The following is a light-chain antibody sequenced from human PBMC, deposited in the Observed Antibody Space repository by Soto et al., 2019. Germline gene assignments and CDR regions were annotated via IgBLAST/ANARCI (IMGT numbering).Light chain of an antibody. CDR2: DAS. CDR1: RSVSSY. J-gene: IGKJ5*01. Sequence: EIVLTQSPATLSLSPGGSATLSCRATRSVSSYLAWYQQKPGQAPRLLIYDASSRPTDIPARFSGSGSGTEFTLTISSLQSEDFAVYYCQQYNNWPITFGQGTRLEIK. V-gene: IGKV3D-15*01. CDR3: QQYNNWPIT.